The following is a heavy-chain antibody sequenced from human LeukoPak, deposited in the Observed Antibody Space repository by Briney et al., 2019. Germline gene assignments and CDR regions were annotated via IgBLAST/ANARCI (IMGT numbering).Heavy chain of an antibody. CDR2: IYYSGTT. J-gene: IGHJ4*02. D-gene: IGHD1-26*01. Sequence: PSQTLSLTCTVSGASISSGGYYWSWIRQHPGKGLEWIGYIYYSGTTYYNPSLKSRITISVDTSKNHFSLKLSSVTAADTAVYYCARSLSGTYATLDSCGQGTVVTVSS. V-gene: IGHV4-31*03. CDR1: GASISSGGYY. CDR3: ARSLSGTYATLDS.